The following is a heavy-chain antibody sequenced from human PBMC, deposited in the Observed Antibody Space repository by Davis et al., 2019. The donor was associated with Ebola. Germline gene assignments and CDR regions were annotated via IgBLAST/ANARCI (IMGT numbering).Heavy chain of an antibody. CDR3: ARDFFKSGSSPDY. Sequence: PGGSLRLSCAASGFTFSNNGMHWVRQAPGKGLEWVTFIRYDGSNKYYADSVKGRFTISRDNSKNTLYLLMNSLRTEDTAVYYCARDFFKSGSSPDYWGQGTLVTVSS. J-gene: IGHJ4*02. D-gene: IGHD1-26*01. CDR2: IRYDGSNK. V-gene: IGHV3-30*02. CDR1: GFTFSNNG.